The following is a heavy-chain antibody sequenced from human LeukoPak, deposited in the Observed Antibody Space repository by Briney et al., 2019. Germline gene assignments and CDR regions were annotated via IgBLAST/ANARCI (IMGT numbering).Heavy chain of an antibody. D-gene: IGHD1-1*01. CDR1: GYTFTSYD. J-gene: IGHJ5*02. Sequence: ASVKVSCKASGYTFTSYDINWVRQATGQGLEWMGWVNPNSGNTGYTQKFQGRVTMTRNTSISTAYMELSSLRSEDTAVYYCARATPGWKFDPWGQGTLVTVSS. CDR2: VNPNSGNT. V-gene: IGHV1-8*01. CDR3: ARATPGWKFDP.